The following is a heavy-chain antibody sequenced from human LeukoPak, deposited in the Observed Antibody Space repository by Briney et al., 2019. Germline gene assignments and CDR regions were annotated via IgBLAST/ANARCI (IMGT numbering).Heavy chain of an antibody. CDR1: GFTFSSYA. CDR3: AKDVYYYDSSGYYPSY. V-gene: IGHV3-23*01. J-gene: IGHJ4*02. CDR2: ISGSGGST. Sequence: EGSLRLSCAASGFTFSSYAMSWVRQAPGKGLEWVSAISGSGGSTYYADSVKGRFTISRDNSKNTLYLQMNSLRAEDTAVYYCAKDVYYYDSSGYYPSYWGQGTLVTVSS. D-gene: IGHD3-22*01.